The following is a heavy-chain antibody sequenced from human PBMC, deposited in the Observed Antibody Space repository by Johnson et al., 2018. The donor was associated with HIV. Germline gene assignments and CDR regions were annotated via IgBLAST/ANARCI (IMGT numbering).Heavy chain of an antibody. V-gene: IGHV3-30-3*01. CDR2: ISYDASNQ. CDR3: ARGVDGAFDI. Sequence: QVQLVESGGGVVRPGGSLRLSCAASGYTFSSYAMHWVRQDPDTGLAWVALISYDASNQYYADHVKGRFTISRDNSKNTLYLQMNSLRAEDTAVYYCARGVDGAFDIWGQGTMVTVSS. CDR1: GYTFSSYA. D-gene: IGHD3-10*01. J-gene: IGHJ3*02.